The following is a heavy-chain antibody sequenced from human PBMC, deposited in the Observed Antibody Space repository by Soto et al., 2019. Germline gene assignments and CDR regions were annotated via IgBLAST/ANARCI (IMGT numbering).Heavy chain of an antibody. CDR3: AKGPGYCSGGSCYSVDY. V-gene: IGHV3-30*18. Sequence: QVQLVESGGGVVQPGRSLRLSCVASGFNFNIYGMNWVRQAPGKGLEWVALIPSDGSDKYYADSVKGRFTISRDNSKNXPYLQMNSLRTEDTAVYYCAKGPGYCSGGSCYSVDYWGQGTLVTVSS. CDR2: IPSDGSDK. J-gene: IGHJ4*02. CDR1: GFNFNIYG. D-gene: IGHD2-15*01.